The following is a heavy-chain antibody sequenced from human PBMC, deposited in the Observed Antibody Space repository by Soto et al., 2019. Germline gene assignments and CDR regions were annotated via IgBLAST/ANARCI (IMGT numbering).Heavy chain of an antibody. CDR3: AREGYSFGRNNYGMDV. J-gene: IGHJ6*02. Sequence: GESLKISCQGSGYRFTTYWITWVRQMPGKGLEWMGRIDPFDSQTKYSPSFQGHVTISADKSINTAYLQWRSLKASDNAIYYSAREGYSFGRNNYGMDVWGQGTRVTVSS. CDR2: IDPFDSQT. CDR1: GYRFTTYW. V-gene: IGHV5-10-1*01. D-gene: IGHD5-18*01.